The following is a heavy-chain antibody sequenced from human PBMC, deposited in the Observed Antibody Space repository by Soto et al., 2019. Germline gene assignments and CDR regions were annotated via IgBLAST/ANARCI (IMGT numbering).Heavy chain of an antibody. Sequence: GESLKISCKGSGYSFTSYWIGWVRQMPGKGLEWMGIIYPGDSDTRYSPSFQGQVTISADKSISTAYLQWSSLKASDTAMYYCARRARYCSGGSCYSRPFDIWGQGTMVTVSS. CDR3: ARRARYCSGGSCYSRPFDI. J-gene: IGHJ3*02. CDR2: IYPGDSDT. D-gene: IGHD2-15*01. V-gene: IGHV5-51*01. CDR1: GYSFTSYW.